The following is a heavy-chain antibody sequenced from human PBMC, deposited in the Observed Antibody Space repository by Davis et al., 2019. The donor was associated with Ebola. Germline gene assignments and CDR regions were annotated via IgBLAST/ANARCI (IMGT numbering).Heavy chain of an antibody. CDR3: ARERRCSSTSCYTSYYYGMDV. CDR2: ISAYNGNT. D-gene: IGHD2-2*02. CDR1: GGTFSSYA. V-gene: IGHV1-18*01. J-gene: IGHJ6*02. Sequence: ASVKVSCKASGGTFSSYAISWVRQAPGQGLEWMGWISAYNGNTNYAQNVQDRVTMTTDTSTSIAYMELRSLRSDDTAVYYCARERRCSSTSCYTSYYYGMDVWGQGTTVTVSS.